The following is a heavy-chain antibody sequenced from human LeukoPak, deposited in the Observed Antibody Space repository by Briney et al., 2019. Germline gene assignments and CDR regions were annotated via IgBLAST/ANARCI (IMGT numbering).Heavy chain of an antibody. Sequence: ASVKVSCKASGYTFTSYGISCVRQAPGQGLEWMGWISAYNGNTNYAQKLQGRVTMTTDTSTSTAYMELRSLRSDDTAVYYCARGPYDILTGYPDWFDPWGQGTLVTVSS. V-gene: IGHV1-18*01. CDR1: GYTFTSYG. D-gene: IGHD3-9*01. CDR2: ISAYNGNT. J-gene: IGHJ5*02. CDR3: ARGPYDILTGYPDWFDP.